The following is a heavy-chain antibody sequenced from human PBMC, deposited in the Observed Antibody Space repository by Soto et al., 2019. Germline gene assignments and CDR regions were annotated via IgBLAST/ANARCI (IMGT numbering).Heavy chain of an antibody. CDR3: ARRILDIVGATTNYYYGMDV. J-gene: IGHJ6*02. CDR1: GFTFSSYS. CDR2: ISSSSSYI. D-gene: IGHD1-26*01. V-gene: IGHV3-21*01. Sequence: GGSLRLSCAASGFTFSSYSMNWVRQAPGKRLEWVSSISSSSSYIYYADSVKGRFTISRDNAKNSLYLQMNSLRAEDTAVYYCARRILDIVGATTNYYYGMDVWGQGTTVTVSS.